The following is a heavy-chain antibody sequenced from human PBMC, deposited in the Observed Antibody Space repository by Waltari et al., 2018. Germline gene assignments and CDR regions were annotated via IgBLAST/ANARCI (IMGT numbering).Heavy chain of an antibody. CDR3: ATYETGLSHGGAFDV. J-gene: IGHJ3*01. CDR1: GDSISSSRYY. D-gene: IGHD1-1*01. V-gene: IGHV4-39*01. CDR2: IYYTGST. Sequence: QLQLQESGPGLVKPSETLSLTCTVSGDSISSSRYYWGWIRQPPGKGLEWIGSIYYTGSTYYNPSLKSRVTISVDTSKNQFSLNLNSVTAADTAVYYCATYETGLSHGGAFDVWGQGTMVTVSS.